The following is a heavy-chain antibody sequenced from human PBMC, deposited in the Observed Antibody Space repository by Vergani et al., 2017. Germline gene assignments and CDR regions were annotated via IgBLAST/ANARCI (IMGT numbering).Heavy chain of an antibody. CDR1: GFSFRNAW. Sequence: EVQLVESGGGIVKPGGSLRLSCVASGFSFRNAWMNWVRRTPGQGLEWVGRIKSTFDRGTTDYAAAVKGRFTISRDDSKNTLFLQMNGLKTEDIGVYYCTTDPRYCGDGSCYWLRDHHYYGMDVWGQGTTVTDSS. J-gene: IGHJ6*02. V-gene: IGHV3-15*07. CDR2: IKSTFDRGTT. D-gene: IGHD2-21*01. CDR3: TTDPRYCGDGSCYWLRDHHYYGMDV.